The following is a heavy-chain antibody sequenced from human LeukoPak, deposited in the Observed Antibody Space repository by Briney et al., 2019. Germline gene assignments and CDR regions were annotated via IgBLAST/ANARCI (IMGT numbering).Heavy chain of an antibody. J-gene: IGHJ4*02. CDR3: ARAAYSSGWTYFDY. CDR2: INPNSGGT. V-gene: IGHV1-2*02. CDR1: GYTFTGYY. D-gene: IGHD6-19*01. Sequence: ASVKVSCKASGYTFTGYYMHWVRQAPGQGLEWMGWINPNSGGTNYAQKFQGRVTMTRDTSISTAYMELSSLRSEDMAVYYCARAAYSSGWTYFDYWGQGTLVTVSS.